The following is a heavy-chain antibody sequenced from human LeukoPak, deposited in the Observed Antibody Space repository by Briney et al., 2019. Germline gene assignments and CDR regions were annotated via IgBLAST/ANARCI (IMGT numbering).Heavy chain of an antibody. CDR2: IYYSGST. CDR3: TRQISGSNDY. J-gene: IGHJ4*02. D-gene: IGHD6-19*01. Sequence: SETLSLTCTVSGGSISSYYWSWIRQPPGKGLEWIGTIYYSGSTYYNPSLKSRVTISVDTSKNQFSLRLSSVTAADTALYYCTRQISGSNDYWGQGTLVTVSS. V-gene: IGHV4-59*04. CDR1: GGSISSYY.